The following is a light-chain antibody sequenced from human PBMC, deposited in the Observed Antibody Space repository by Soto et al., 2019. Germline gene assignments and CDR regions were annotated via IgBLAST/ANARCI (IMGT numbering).Light chain of an antibody. CDR1: SSDVGGYDY. CDR3: SSYTSSSTYV. Sequence: QSALTQPASVSGSPGQSIAISCTGTSSDVGGYDYVSWYQQHPGKAPKLMIYDVSNRPSGVSNRFSGSKSDNTASLTISGLQAEDEAHYYCSSYTSSSTYVFGTGTKLTVL. V-gene: IGLV2-14*01. CDR2: DVS. J-gene: IGLJ1*01.